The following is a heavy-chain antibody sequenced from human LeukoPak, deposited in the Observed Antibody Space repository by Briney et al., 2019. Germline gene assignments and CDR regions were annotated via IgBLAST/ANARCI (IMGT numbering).Heavy chain of an antibody. J-gene: IGHJ4*02. Sequence: GGSLRLSCAASGFTFSSYAMSWVRQAPGKGLEWVSAISGSGGSTYYADSAKGRFTISRDNSKNTLYLQMNSLRVEDTAVYYCAKELGSTRSYDYWGQGTLVTVSS. V-gene: IGHV3-23*01. CDR1: GFTFSSYA. D-gene: IGHD1-26*01. CDR3: AKELGSTRSYDY. CDR2: ISGSGGST.